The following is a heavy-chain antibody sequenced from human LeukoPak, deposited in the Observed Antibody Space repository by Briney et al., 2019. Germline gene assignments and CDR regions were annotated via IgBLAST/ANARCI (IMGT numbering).Heavy chain of an antibody. CDR1: GLTFSSFA. CDR2: ISGSGGTT. CDR3: AKASPYYDNSGVPGELGAFDM. V-gene: IGHV3-23*01. D-gene: IGHD3-22*01. Sequence: GGSLRLSCAASGLTFSSFAMNWVRQAPGKGLEWVSGISGSGGTTYYPDSVRGRFTISRDNSRNTLYLQMNSLRAEDTAVYYCAKASPYYDNSGVPGELGAFDMWGQGTMVTVSS. J-gene: IGHJ3*02.